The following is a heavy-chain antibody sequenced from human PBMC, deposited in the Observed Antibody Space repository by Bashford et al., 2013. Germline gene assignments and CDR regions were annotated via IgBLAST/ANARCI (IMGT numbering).Heavy chain of an antibody. CDR3: ARAASCTVSNCYDLDH. D-gene: IGHD2-15*01. Sequence: SVKVSCKASGGTSRTEAISWVRQAPGQGLEWMGGIIPIFGRPNYAQKFQGRVTITADTSTSTVYMELRSLTSDDAAVYYCARAASCTVSNCYDLDHWGQGTLVTVSS. CDR1: GGTSRTEA. CDR2: IIPIFGRP. J-gene: IGHJ4*02. V-gene: IGHV1-69*06.